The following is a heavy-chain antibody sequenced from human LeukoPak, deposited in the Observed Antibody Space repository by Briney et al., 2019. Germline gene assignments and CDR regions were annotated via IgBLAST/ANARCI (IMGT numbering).Heavy chain of an antibody. J-gene: IGHJ5*02. Sequence: SVKVSCKASGGTFSSYAIGWVRQAPGQGLEWMGRIIPIFGTANYAQKFQGRVTITTDESTSTAYMELSSLRSEDTAVYYCARDPSYGRQWLGNWFDPWGQGTLVTVSS. CDR2: IIPIFGTA. V-gene: IGHV1-69*05. CDR1: GGTFSSYA. CDR3: ARDPSYGRQWLGNWFDP. D-gene: IGHD6-19*01.